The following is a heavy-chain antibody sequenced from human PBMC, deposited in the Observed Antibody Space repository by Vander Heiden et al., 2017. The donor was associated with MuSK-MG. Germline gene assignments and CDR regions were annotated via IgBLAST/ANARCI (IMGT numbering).Heavy chain of an antibody. D-gene: IGHD6-19*01. CDR1: EITRITPV. Sequence: QVQLVESGGGLVRPGTALRLSCAASEITRITPVLHCVRQDPGEGLEWAAGISTEGMRQHYADSVKGRFTISKDNSRNTVYLEMNSLREEDTAVFFCAKEVGSSGRAGFFGSWGQGTLVTVSS. CDR3: AKEVGSSGRAGFFGS. CDR2: ISTEGMRQ. V-gene: IGHV3-30*04. J-gene: IGHJ4*02.